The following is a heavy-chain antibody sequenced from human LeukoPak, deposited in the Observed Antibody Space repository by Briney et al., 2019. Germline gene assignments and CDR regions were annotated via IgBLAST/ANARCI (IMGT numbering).Heavy chain of an antibody. D-gene: IGHD2-15*01. J-gene: IGHJ3*02. CDR1: GYTFTSYG. Sequence: ASVKVSCKDSGYTFTSYGISWVRQAPGQGLEWMGWISAYNGNTNHAQKLQGRVTMTTDTSTSTAYMELRSLRSDDTAVYYCKYCSGGSCFFGDDAFDIWGQGTMVTVSS. CDR2: ISAYNGNT. CDR3: KYCSGGSCFFGDDAFDI. V-gene: IGHV1-18*01.